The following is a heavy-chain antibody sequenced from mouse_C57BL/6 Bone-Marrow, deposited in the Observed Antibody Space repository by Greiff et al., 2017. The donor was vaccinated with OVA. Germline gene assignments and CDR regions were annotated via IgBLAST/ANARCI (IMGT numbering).Heavy chain of an antibody. CDR3: AREGAYYSNYGDY. CDR1: GFTFSSYA. Sequence: DVKLVESGGGLVKPGGSLKLSCAASGFTFSSYAMSWVRQTPEKRLEWVATISDGGSYTYYPDNVKGRFTISRDNAKNNLYLQMSHLKSEDKAMYYCAREGAYYSNYGDYWGQGTSVTVSS. J-gene: IGHJ4*01. D-gene: IGHD2-5*01. CDR2: ISDGGSYT. V-gene: IGHV5-4*01.